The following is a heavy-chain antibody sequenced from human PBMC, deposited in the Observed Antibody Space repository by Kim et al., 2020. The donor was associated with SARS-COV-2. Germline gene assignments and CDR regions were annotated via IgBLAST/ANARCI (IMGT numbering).Heavy chain of an antibody. D-gene: IGHD6-13*01. CDR3: ARTSGSSWIYYFDF. V-gene: IGHV4-39*01. J-gene: IGHJ4*02. Sequence: NPSRKSRVTISVDTSKNQFSLRLSSVTAADTAVYYCARTSGSSWIYYFDFWGQGALVTVSS.